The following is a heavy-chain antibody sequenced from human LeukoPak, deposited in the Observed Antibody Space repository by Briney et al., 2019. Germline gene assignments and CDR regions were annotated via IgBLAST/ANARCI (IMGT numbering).Heavy chain of an antibody. Sequence: SETLSLTCGVSGGSVSSTNWWTWIRQPPGKGLEWIGEVHLDGRTNFNPSLKSRLTMSVDLSENHVSLKLTSVTAADTAVYYCATYIPGFGVDVWGQGTTVTVS. CDR1: GGSVSSTNW. D-gene: IGHD3-16*01. J-gene: IGHJ6*02. CDR3: ATYIPGFGVDV. V-gene: IGHV4-4*02. CDR2: VHLDGRT.